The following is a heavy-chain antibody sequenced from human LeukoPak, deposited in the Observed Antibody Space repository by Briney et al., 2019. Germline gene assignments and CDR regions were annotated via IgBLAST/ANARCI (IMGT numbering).Heavy chain of an antibody. D-gene: IGHD1-7*01. CDR3: ARGGTGTTVKGYNWFDP. J-gene: IGHJ5*02. CDR2: IYHSGST. V-gene: IGHV4-59*12. CDR1: GGSFSSYH. Sequence: SETLSLTCTVSGGSFSSYHWSWIRQPPGKGLEWIGYIYHSGSTYYNPSLKSRVTISVDRSKNQFSLKLSSVTAADTAVYYCARGGTGTTVKGYNWFDPWGQGTLVTVSS.